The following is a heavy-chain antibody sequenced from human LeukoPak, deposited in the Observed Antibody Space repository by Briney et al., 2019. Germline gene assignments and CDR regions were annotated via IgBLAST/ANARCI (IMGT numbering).Heavy chain of an antibody. D-gene: IGHD6-13*01. CDR3: ARGGDTSNWYFGYFDY. Sequence: WGSLTLSCAASGFTFSNYWLHWVRQAPGKGPVWVSRIKSDGSSTRFADSVQGRFTISRDNGKNTVYLQMNSLRAEDTAVYYCARGGDTSNWYFGYFDYWGQGTMVTVSS. J-gene: IGHJ4*02. CDR1: GFTFSNYW. V-gene: IGHV3-74*01. CDR2: IKSDGSST.